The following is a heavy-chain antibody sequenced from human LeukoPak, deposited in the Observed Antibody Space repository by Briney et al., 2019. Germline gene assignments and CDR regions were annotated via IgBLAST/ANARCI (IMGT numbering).Heavy chain of an antibody. Sequence: ASVKVSCKASGYTFTSYAMHWVRQAPGQRLEWMGWINAGNGNTKYSQMFQGRVTITRDTSASTAYMELSSLRSEDTAVYYCAGGPILRQWLVIGFGDAFDIWGQGTMVTVSS. D-gene: IGHD6-19*01. CDR3: AGGPILRQWLVIGFGDAFDI. CDR2: INAGNGNT. J-gene: IGHJ3*02. CDR1: GYTFTSYA. V-gene: IGHV1-3*01.